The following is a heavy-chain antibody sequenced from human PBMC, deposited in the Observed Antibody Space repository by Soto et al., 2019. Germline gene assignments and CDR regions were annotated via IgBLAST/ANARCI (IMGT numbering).Heavy chain of an antibody. Sequence: QIQLMQSGAEVKKPGSSVKVSCKASGGTFSTSAISWVRQAPGEGLEWVGGIMPVFATPDYAQKFQGRVTITADESTTTAYLELTSLTTDATAVYYCARDKDRQQLGGNYYYILDVWGQGAAITVS. V-gene: IGHV1-69*12. CDR3: ARDKDRQQLGGNYYYILDV. CDR2: IMPVFATP. CDR1: GGTFSTSA. J-gene: IGHJ6*02. D-gene: IGHD3-3*02.